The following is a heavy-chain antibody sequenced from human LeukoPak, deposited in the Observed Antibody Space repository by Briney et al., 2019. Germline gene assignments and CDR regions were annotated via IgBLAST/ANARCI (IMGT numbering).Heavy chain of an antibody. V-gene: IGHV2-5*02. CDR2: IYWDDDK. CDR3: ARLAYYDNSGSSRPFDI. J-gene: IGHJ3*02. Sequence: SGPTLVNPTQTLTHTYAFSGFSLTTRGVGVGWIRQPPGKALEWLALIYWDDDKRYSPSLKSRLTITKDTSKKQVVLTVTNLDPVDTATYYCARLAYYDNSGSSRPFDIWGQGTRVTVSS. D-gene: IGHD3-22*01. CDR1: GFSLTTRGVG.